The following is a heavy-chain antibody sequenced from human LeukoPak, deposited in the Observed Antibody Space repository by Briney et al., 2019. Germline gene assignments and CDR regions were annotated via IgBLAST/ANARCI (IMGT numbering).Heavy chain of an antibody. J-gene: IGHJ4*02. CDR1: GFTFSSYG. V-gene: IGHV3-33*01. CDR3: ARVTPNDSSGYAADY. CDR2: IWYDGSNK. Sequence: GGSLRLSCAASGFTFSSYGMHWVRQAPGKGLDWVAVIWYDGSNKYYADAVKGRFTISRDNSKNTLFLQMNSLRAEDTAIYYCARVTPNDSSGYAADYWGQGTLVTVSS. D-gene: IGHD3-22*01.